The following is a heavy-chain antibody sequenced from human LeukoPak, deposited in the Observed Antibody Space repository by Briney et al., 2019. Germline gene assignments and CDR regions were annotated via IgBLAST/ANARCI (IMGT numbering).Heavy chain of an antibody. CDR1: GGSISSYY. D-gene: IGHD6-19*01. V-gene: IGHV4-59*01. CDR2: IYYSGST. J-gene: IGHJ4*02. CDR3: ARLANQWLPSTY. Sequence: SETLSLTCTVSGGSISSYYWSWIRQPPGKGLEWIGYIYYSGSTNYNPSLKSRVTISVDTSKNQFSLKLSSVTAADTAVYYCARLANQWLPSTYWGQGTLVTVSS.